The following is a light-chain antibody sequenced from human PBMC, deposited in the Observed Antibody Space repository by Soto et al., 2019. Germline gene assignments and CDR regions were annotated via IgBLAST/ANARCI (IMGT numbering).Light chain of an antibody. V-gene: IGLV2-14*01. CDR1: SSDVGVYNY. Sequence: QSALTQPASVSGSPGQSITISCTGTSSDVGVYNYGSWYQQHPGKAPKLMIYDVSNRPSGVSNRFSGSKSGNTASLTISGLQAEDEADYYCSSYTSSSTVVFGGGTKLTVL. CDR2: DVS. J-gene: IGLJ2*01. CDR3: SSYTSSSTVV.